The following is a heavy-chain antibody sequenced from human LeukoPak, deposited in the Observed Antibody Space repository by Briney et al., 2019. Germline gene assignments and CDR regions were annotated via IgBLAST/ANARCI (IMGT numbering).Heavy chain of an antibody. V-gene: IGHV1-2*02. CDR1: GYTFTGYY. CDR3: ARVGLPGYSGYDYDY. J-gene: IGHJ4*02. D-gene: IGHD5-12*01. Sequence: EASVKVSCKASGYTFTGYYMHWVRQAPGQGLEWMGWINPNSGGTNYAQKFQGRVTMTRDTSISTAYMELSRLRSDDTAVYYCARVGLPGYSGYDYDYWGQGTLVTVSS. CDR2: INPNSGGT.